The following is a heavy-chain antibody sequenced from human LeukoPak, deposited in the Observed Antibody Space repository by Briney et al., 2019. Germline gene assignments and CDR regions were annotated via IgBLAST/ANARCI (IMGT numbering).Heavy chain of an antibody. D-gene: IGHD6-13*01. Sequence: GGSLRLSCAAPGSTFSGSAMHWVRQASGKGLEWLGRIRSKADSYTTAYAASVKGRFIVSRDDSKNTAYLQMNSLKTEDTAVYYCRAAADLNDYWGQGTLVTVSS. CDR1: GSTFSGSA. J-gene: IGHJ4*02. CDR3: RAAADLNDY. V-gene: IGHV3-73*01. CDR2: IRSKADSYTT.